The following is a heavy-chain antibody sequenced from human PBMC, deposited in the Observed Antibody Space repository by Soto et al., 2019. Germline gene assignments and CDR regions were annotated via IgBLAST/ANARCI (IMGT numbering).Heavy chain of an antibody. Sequence: QVQLVESGGGVVQPGRSLRLSCAASGFTFSSYGMHWVRQAPGKGLEWVAVIWYDGSNKYYADSVKGRFTISRDNSKKTLYLQMNSLRAEDTAVYYCARRSSGDDAFDIWGQGTMVTVSS. CDR3: ARRSSGDDAFDI. CDR1: GFTFSSYG. D-gene: IGHD3-22*01. V-gene: IGHV3-33*01. J-gene: IGHJ3*02. CDR2: IWYDGSNK.